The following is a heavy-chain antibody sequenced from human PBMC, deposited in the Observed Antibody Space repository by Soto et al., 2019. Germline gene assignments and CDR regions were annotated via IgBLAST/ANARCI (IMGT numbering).Heavy chain of an antibody. D-gene: IGHD6-19*01. CDR1: GGTFSSYA. V-gene: IGHV1-69*01. CDR2: IIPIFGTA. CDR3: ASTRVIAVAGAGDAFDF. Sequence: QVQLVQSGAEVKKPGSSVKVSCKASGGTFSSYAISWVRQAPGQGLEWMGGIIPIFGTANYAQKFQGRVTITADESMSTSYMELSSLRSEDTAVYYCASTRVIAVAGAGDAFDFWGQGTMVTVSS. J-gene: IGHJ3*01.